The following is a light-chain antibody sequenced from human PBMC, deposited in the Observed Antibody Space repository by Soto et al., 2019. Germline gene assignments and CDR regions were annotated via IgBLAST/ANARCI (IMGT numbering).Light chain of an antibody. CDR2: SNN. Sequence: QSVLTQPPSASGTHGPRVFISCSGSSSNIGGTNYAYWYQQLPGAAPKLLMHSNNLRPSGVPERISGSKSGTSASLAISGLRSEDEAVYYCASWDDRLGAVIFGGGTKFTVL. J-gene: IGLJ2*01. V-gene: IGLV1-47*02. CDR3: ASWDDRLGAVI. CDR1: SSNIGGTNY.